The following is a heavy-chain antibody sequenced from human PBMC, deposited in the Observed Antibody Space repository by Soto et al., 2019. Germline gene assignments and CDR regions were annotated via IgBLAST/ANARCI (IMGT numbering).Heavy chain of an antibody. CDR3: GTDTYYDGSGYHSGGVDF. V-gene: IGHV3-11*01. CDR1: GFTFGGFY. Sequence: QVQLVESGGGSVKPGGSLTLSCAASGFTFGGFYMGWIRQAPGRGLVWVSFISGSGGIIYLADSVKGRFAISRDNTKNSLYLQMNSLRAEDTAVYYCGTDTYYDGSGYHSGGVDFWGQGTLVTVSS. CDR2: ISGSGGII. J-gene: IGHJ4*02. D-gene: IGHD3-22*01.